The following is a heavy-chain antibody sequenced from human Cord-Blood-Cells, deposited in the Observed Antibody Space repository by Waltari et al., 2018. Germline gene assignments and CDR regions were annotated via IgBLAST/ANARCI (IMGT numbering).Heavy chain of an antibody. CDR1: GFTFDDYA. V-gene: IGHV3-9*01. Sequence: EVQLVESGGGLVQPGRSLRLSCAASGFTFDDYAMHWVRQAPGKGLEWVSGISWNSGSIGYADSVKGRFTISRDNAKNSLYLQMNSLRAEDTALYYCAKDRGTTGPWSYYYGMDVWGQGTTVTVSS. CDR2: ISWNSGSI. D-gene: IGHD1-7*01. CDR3: AKDRGTTGPWSYYYGMDV. J-gene: IGHJ6*02.